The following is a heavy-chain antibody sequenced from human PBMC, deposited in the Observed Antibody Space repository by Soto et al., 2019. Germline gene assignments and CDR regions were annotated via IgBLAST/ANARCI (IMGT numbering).Heavy chain of an antibody. J-gene: IGHJ5*02. CDR2: IYYSGST. Sequence: PSETLSLTCIVSGGSISNYYWGWIRQPPGKGLEWIGSIYYSGSTYYNPSLKSRVTISVDTSKNQFSLKLSSVTAADTAVYYCARTRAVWFDPWGQGTLVTVSS. D-gene: IGHD6-19*01. CDR1: GGSISNYY. V-gene: IGHV4-39*01. CDR3: ARTRAVWFDP.